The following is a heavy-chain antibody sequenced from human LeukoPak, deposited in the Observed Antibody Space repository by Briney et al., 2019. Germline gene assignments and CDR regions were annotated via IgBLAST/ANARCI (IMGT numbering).Heavy chain of an antibody. V-gene: IGHV1-46*01. J-gene: IGHJ4*02. CDR1: GYTFTSYY. CDR3: ARDPAAAADNREYYFDY. D-gene: IGHD6-13*01. Sequence: ASVKVSCKASGYTFTSYYMHWVRQAPGQGLEWMGIINPSGGSTSYAQKFQGRVTMTRDTSTSTVYMELSSLRSEDTAVYYCARDPAAAADNREYYFDYWGQGTLVTVSS. CDR2: INPSGGST.